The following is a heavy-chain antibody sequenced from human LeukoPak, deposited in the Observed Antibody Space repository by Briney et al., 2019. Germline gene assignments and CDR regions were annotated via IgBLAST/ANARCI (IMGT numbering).Heavy chain of an antibody. Sequence: GGSLRLSCAASGFTFSSYSSDELNGVRQAPGKGLECVSYISSSCITIYYAASLKGRFTISRDNAKNSLYLQMNSLRAEDTAVYYCASRQWVSSSTWYSAFDPWGQGTLVTVSS. J-gene: IGHJ5*02. CDR1: GFTFSS. CDR3: ASRQWVSSSTWYSAFDP. V-gene: IGHV3-48*03. D-gene: IGHD6-13*01. CDR2: ISSSCITI.